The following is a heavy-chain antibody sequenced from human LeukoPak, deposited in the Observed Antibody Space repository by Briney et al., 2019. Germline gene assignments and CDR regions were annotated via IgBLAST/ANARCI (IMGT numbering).Heavy chain of an antibody. Sequence: SSETLSLTCAVYGGSFSGYYWSWIRQPPGKGLEWIGEINHSGSTNYNPSLKSRVTISVDTSKNQFSLKLSSVTAADTAVYYCASQYSGTRSDYWGQGTLVTVSS. CDR2: INHSGST. J-gene: IGHJ4*02. V-gene: IGHV4-34*01. CDR1: GGSFSGYY. D-gene: IGHD1-26*01. CDR3: ASQYSGTRSDY.